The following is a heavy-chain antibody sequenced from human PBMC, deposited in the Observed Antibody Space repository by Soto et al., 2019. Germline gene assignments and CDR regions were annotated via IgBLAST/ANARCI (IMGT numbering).Heavy chain of an antibody. J-gene: IGHJ6*02. D-gene: IGHD2-2*01. CDR3: ARDRSYCSSTSCYDRYYYYYGMDV. CDR2: ISYDGSNK. Sequence: QVQLVESGGGVVQPGRSLRLSCAASGFTFSSYAMHWVRQAPGKGLEWVAVISYDGSNKYYADSVKGRFTISRDNSKNTLYLKMNSLRAEDTAVYYCARDRSYCSSTSCYDRYYYYYGMDVWGQGTTVTVSS. CDR1: GFTFSSYA. V-gene: IGHV3-30-3*01.